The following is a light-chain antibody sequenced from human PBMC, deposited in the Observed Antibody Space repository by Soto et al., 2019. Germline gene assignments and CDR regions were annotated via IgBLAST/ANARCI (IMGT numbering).Light chain of an antibody. CDR2: KAS. Sequence: DIQMTQSPSTLSASVGDRVTITCRASQSISSWLTWYQQKAGQAPKLLIYKASIVESGVPSRFSGSGSGTEFTLTIISLQPDDSATYYCQHYSYFATFGQGTRVEVK. CDR1: QSISSW. CDR3: QHYSYFAT. J-gene: IGKJ1*01. V-gene: IGKV1-5*03.